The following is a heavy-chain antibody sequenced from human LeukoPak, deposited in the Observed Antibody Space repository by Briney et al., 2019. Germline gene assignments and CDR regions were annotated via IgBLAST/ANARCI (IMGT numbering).Heavy chain of an antibody. Sequence: SETLSLTCTVSGGSISSYYWSWIRQPAGKGLEWIGRIYTSGSTNYNPSLKSRVTMSVDTSKNQFSLKLSSVTAADTAVYYCARVVDYSSSPNWFDPWGQGTLVTVSS. V-gene: IGHV4-4*07. J-gene: IGHJ5*02. D-gene: IGHD6-13*01. CDR2: IYTSGST. CDR3: ARVVDYSSSPNWFDP. CDR1: GGSISSYY.